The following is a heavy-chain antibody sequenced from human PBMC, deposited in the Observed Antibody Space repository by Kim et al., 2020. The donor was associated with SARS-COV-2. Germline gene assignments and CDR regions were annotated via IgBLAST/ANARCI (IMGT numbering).Heavy chain of an antibody. CDR3: ARDFDWALDL. J-gene: IGHJ5*02. Sequence: GGSLRLSCVASGFAVRSYSMNLGRQAPGNGLEWLSYISTDDIYYSASVKGHFTISRDNAKNALYLQMNSLRDGDTAVYFCARDFDWALDLWGQGTLVTGS. CDR1: GFAVRSYS. D-gene: IGHD3-9*01. V-gene: IGHV3-21*05. CDR2: ISTDDI.